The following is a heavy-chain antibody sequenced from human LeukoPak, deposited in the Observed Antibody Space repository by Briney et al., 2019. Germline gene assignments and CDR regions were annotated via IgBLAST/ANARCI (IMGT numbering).Heavy chain of an antibody. J-gene: IGHJ6*03. V-gene: IGHV3-23*01. CDR2: ISGSGGST. D-gene: IGHD4-11*01. Sequence: PGGSLRLSCAASGFTFSSYAISWVRQAPGRGLEWVSAISGSGGSTYYADSVKGRFTISRDNSKNTLYLQMNSLRAEDTAVYYCAKEYSNYGYYYYMDVWGKGTTVTVSS. CDR3: AKEYSNYGYYYYMDV. CDR1: GFTFSSYA.